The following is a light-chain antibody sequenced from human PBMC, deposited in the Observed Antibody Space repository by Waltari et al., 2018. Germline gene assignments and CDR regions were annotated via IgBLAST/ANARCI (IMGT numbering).Light chain of an antibody. CDR3: QHYVSLPVT. J-gene: IGKJ1*01. CDR1: QSVSRA. CDR2: GAS. Sequence: EIVLTQSAGTLSFSPGERATLSCRASQSVSRALAWYQQNPGQAPRLLIYGASNRATGIPDRFSGSGSGTDFSLIISRLEPEDFAVYYCQHYVSLPVTFGQGTKVEIK. V-gene: IGKV3-20*01.